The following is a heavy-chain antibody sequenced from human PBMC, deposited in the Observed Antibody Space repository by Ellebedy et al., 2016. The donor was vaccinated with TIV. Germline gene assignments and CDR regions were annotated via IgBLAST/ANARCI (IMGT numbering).Heavy chain of an antibody. CDR3: AKLDSSGYYYGRLDY. D-gene: IGHD3-22*01. J-gene: IGHJ4*02. Sequence: GGSLRLSCAASGFTFRNFAMTWVRQAPGKGLEWVSSISSSGASSDYADSVRGRVTISRDNSKSTLYLQMDSLRADDSAEYYCAKLDSSGYYYGRLDYWGQGTLVTVSS. CDR1: GFTFRNFA. V-gene: IGHV3-23*01. CDR2: ISSSGASS.